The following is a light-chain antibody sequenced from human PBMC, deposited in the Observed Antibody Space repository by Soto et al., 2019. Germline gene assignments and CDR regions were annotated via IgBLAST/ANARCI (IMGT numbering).Light chain of an antibody. J-gene: IGKJ4*01. CDR3: QQYGISPPLP. V-gene: IGKV3-20*01. Sequence: EIVLTQSPGTLSLSPGERATLSCRASQSVSSSELAWYQQKPDQAPRLLVYGASSRATGIPDRFNGSGSGKDFTLTISRLETEDFAVYYCQQYGISPPLPVGGGTMVEIK. CDR1: QSVSSSE. CDR2: GAS.